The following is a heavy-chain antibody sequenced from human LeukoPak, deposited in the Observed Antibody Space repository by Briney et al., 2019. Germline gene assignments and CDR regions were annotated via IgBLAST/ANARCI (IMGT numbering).Heavy chain of an antibody. V-gene: IGHV3-23*01. CDR1: GFTFRSHA. J-gene: IGHJ4*02. CDR2: ISGSGGST. Sequence: GGSLRLSCAASGFTFRSHAMSWVRQAPGKGLEWGSAISGSGGSTHYADSVKGRFTISRDNSKNTLYLQMNNLRAEDTAVYYCAKDKNSGWYFFDYWGQGTLVTVSS. CDR3: AKDKNSGWYFFDY. D-gene: IGHD6-19*01.